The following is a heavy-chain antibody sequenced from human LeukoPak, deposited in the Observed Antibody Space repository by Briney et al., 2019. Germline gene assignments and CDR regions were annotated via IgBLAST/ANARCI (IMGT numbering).Heavy chain of an antibody. V-gene: IGHV3-30*04. CDR1: GFTFSSYA. Sequence: GGSLRLSCAASGFTFSSYAMHWVRQAPGKGLEWVAVISYDGSNKYYADSVKGRFTISRDNSKNTLYLQMNGLRAEDTAVYYCARDSLAYSTGYFDYWGQGTLVTVSS. CDR3: ARDSLAYSTGYFDY. D-gene: IGHD2-15*01. CDR2: ISYDGSNK. J-gene: IGHJ4*02.